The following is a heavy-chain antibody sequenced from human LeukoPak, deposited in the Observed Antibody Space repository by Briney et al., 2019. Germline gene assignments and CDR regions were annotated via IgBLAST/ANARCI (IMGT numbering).Heavy chain of an antibody. CDR2: IWYDGSNK. Sequence: QPGRSLRLSCAASGFTFSSYGMHWVRQAPGKGLEWVAVIWYDGSNKYYADSVKGRFTISRDNSKNTLYLQMNSLRAEDTAVYYCARETYDSSGYQGSYYYYGMDVWGQGTTVTVSS. J-gene: IGHJ6*02. CDR1: GFTFSSYG. CDR3: ARETYDSSGYQGSYYYYGMDV. V-gene: IGHV3-33*01. D-gene: IGHD3-22*01.